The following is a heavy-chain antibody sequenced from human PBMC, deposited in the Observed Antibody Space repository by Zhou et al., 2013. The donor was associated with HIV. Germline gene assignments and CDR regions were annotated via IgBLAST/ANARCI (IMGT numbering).Heavy chain of an antibody. CDR2: IIPIFGTA. Sequence: QVQLVQSGAEVKKPGSSVKVSCKASGGTFSSYAISWVRQAPGQGLEWMGGIIPIFGTANYAQKFQGRVTITTDESTSTAYMELSSLRSEDTAVYYCASDTYYYDSSGYGMGYWGQGTLVTVSS. J-gene: IGHJ4*02. D-gene: IGHD3-22*01. V-gene: IGHV1-69*05. CDR1: GGTFSSYA. CDR3: ASDTYYYDSSGYGMGY.